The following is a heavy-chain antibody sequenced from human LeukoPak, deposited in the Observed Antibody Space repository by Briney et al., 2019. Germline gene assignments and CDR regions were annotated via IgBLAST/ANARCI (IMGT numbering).Heavy chain of an antibody. D-gene: IGHD2-2*01. CDR3: ASIFWGYCSSTSCYVDY. V-gene: IGHV3-30-3*01. CDR1: GFTVSSNH. CDR2: ISYDGSIK. J-gene: IGHJ4*02. Sequence: PGGSLRLSCAASGFTVSSNHMSWVRQAPGEGLEWVAVISYDGSIKHYTDSVKGRFTISRDNSKNTLYLQMSSLRPEDTAVYYCASIFWGYCSSTSCYVDYWGQGTLVSVSS.